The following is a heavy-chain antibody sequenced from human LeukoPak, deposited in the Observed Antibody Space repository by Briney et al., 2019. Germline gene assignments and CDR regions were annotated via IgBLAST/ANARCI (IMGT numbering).Heavy chain of an antibody. J-gene: IGHJ4*02. Sequence: SETLSLTCTVSGGSINSYYWSWIQQPAGKGLEWIGRIYSSGSTNYNPSLKSRVSMSVDTSKNQFSLKLTSVTAADTAVYYCARGGKATVVTMWGQGILVTVSS. CDR2: IYSSGST. V-gene: IGHV4-4*07. CDR1: GGSINSYY. CDR3: ARGGKATVVTM. D-gene: IGHD4-23*01.